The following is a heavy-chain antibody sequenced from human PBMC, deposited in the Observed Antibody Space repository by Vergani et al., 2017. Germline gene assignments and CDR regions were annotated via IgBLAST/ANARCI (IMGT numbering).Heavy chain of an antibody. CDR2: IYYSGST. CDR1: GGSISSYY. CDR3: ASHHTAPVERMYFDL. D-gene: IGHD2/OR15-2a*01. V-gene: IGHV4-59*12. J-gene: IGHJ2*01. Sequence: QVQLQESGPGLVKPSETLSLTCTVSGGSISSYYWSWIRQPPGKGLEWIGYIYYSGSTYYNPSLKSRVTISVDTSKNQFSLELSSVTAADTAVYYCASHHTAPVERMYFDLWGRGTLVTVSS.